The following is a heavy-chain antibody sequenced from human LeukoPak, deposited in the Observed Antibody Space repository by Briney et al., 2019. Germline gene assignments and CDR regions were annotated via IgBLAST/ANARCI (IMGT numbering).Heavy chain of an antibody. V-gene: IGHV3-7*01. D-gene: IGHD2-21*01. CDR1: GFTFSTYW. Sequence: GGSLRLSCAASGFTFSTYWMTWVRQAPGKGLEWVANIKQDGSEKYYVDSVKGRFIISRDNAKNSLYLQMNSLRAEDTAVYYCARDHRGIYSPFDYWGQGTLVTVSS. CDR3: ARDHRGIYSPFDY. CDR2: IKQDGSEK. J-gene: IGHJ4*02.